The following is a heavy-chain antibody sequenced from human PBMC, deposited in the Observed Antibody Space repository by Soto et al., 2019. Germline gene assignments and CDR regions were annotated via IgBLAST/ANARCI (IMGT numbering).Heavy chain of an antibody. CDR1: PGSISSSY. D-gene: IGHD1-26*01. J-gene: IGHJ5*02. Sequence: QVQLQESGPGLVKPSETLTLTCTVSPGSISSSYWSWIRQPPGRGLEWIGHVAYSGTTKYNPSLKTRGYISVSTSKRQFSLRLPSVTAADTAVYYCAREAQDYYFDHWGQGILVTVSS. CDR2: VAYSGTT. V-gene: IGHV4-59*01. CDR3: AREAQDYYFDH.